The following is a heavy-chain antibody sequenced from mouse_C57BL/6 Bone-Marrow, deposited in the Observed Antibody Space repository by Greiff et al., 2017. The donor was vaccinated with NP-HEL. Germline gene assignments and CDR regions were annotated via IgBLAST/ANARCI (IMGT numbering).Heavy chain of an antibody. CDR2: IDPENGDT. CDR1: GFNIKDDY. V-gene: IGHV14-4*01. CDR3: TILYYFDY. J-gene: IGHJ2*01. Sequence: VQLKESGAELVRPGASVKLSCTASGFNIKDDYMHWVKQRPEQGLEWIGWIDPENGDTEYASKFQGKATITADTSSNTAYLQLSSLTSEDTAVYYCTILYYFDYWGQGTTLTVSS.